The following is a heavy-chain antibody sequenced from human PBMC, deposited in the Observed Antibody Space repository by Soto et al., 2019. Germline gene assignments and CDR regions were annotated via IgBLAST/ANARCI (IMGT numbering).Heavy chain of an antibody. D-gene: IGHD6-13*01. CDR1: GDSVSSNSAA. Sequence: SQTLSLTCVISGDSVSSNSAAWNWIRQSPSRGLEWLGRTYYRSKWYNDYAVSVKSRITINPDTSKNQFSLQLNSVTPEDTAVYYCARDSRIAAAGDPYYYYGMDVWGQGTTVTVSS. J-gene: IGHJ6*02. CDR2: TYYRSKWYN. V-gene: IGHV6-1*01. CDR3: ARDSRIAAAGDPYYYYGMDV.